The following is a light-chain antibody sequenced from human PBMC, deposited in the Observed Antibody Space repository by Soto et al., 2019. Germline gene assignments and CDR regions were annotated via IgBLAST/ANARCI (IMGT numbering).Light chain of an antibody. V-gene: IGKV3-11*01. CDR1: QSISTY. CDR3: QQRSNWLWT. Sequence: EIVLTQSPATLSLSPGERATLSCRASQSISTYLAWYQQKPGQAPRLLIYDASNRATGIPARFSGSGSGTDFTLTISSLEPVDFAVYYCQQRSNWLWTFGQGTKLAIK. J-gene: IGKJ1*01. CDR2: DAS.